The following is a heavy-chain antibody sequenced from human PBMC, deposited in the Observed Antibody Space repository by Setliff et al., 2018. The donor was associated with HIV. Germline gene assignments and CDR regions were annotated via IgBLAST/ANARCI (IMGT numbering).Heavy chain of an antibody. Sequence: SETLSLTCSVSGGPIDNYYWSWIRQPPGKGLEWIGYIHSTGSTNYKSSLKSRVTISVDTSKNQFYLKLTSVTAADTAVYYCARDKRASFDGLDVWGQGTTVTVSS. V-gene: IGHV4-59*01. CDR1: GGPIDNYY. CDR3: ARDKRASFDGLDV. J-gene: IGHJ6*02. D-gene: IGHD1-1*01. CDR2: IHSTGST.